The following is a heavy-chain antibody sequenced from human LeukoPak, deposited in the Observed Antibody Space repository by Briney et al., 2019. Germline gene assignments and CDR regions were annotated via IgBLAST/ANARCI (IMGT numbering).Heavy chain of an antibody. V-gene: IGHV4-31*11. Sequence: SETLSLTCAVYGGXFSGYYCSWIRQHPGKGLEWIGYIYYSGSTYYNPSLKSRGTISVDTSKNQFSLKLRSVTAADTAVYYCARAYSSSFDYWGQGTLVTVSS. CDR2: IYYSGST. D-gene: IGHD6-6*01. CDR1: GGXFSGYY. J-gene: IGHJ4*02. CDR3: ARAYSSSFDY.